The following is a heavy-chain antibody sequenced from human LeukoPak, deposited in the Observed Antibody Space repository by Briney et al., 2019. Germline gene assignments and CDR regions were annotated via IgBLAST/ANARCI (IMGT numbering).Heavy chain of an antibody. CDR1: GFTFSDYY. J-gene: IGHJ3*02. CDR3: AFSCSSTSCHDAFDI. Sequence: GGSLRLSCAASGFTFSDYYMSWIRQAPGKGLEWVSYISSSGSTIYYAVSVKGRFTISRDNAKNSLYLQMNSLRAEDTAVYYCAFSCSSTSCHDAFDIWGQGTMVTVSS. V-gene: IGHV3-11*01. CDR2: ISSSGSTI. D-gene: IGHD2-2*01.